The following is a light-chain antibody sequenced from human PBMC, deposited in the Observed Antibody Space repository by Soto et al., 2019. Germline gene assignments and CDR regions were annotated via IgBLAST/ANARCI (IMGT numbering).Light chain of an antibody. J-gene: IGKJ4*01. CDR3: QQFGTSRLT. CDR1: QSVSSRS. V-gene: IGKV3-20*01. Sequence: EIVLTQSPGTLSLSPGERATLSCRASQSVSSRSLAWYQQKPGQAPRLLIYGASNRATGIPGRFSGSGSGTDFTLTISRLEPEDFAMYYCQQFGTSRLTFGGGTKVDIK. CDR2: GAS.